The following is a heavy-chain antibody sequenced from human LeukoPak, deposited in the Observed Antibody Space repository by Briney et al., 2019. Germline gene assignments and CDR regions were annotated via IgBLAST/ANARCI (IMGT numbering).Heavy chain of an antibody. V-gene: IGHV4-34*01. CDR1: GGSFSGYY. Sequence: SETLSLTCAVYGGSFSGYYWSWIRQPRGKGLEWLGKINHSGSTNYNPSLKSRVTISVDTSKSQFSLKLSSVTAADTAVYYCARVFRRITIFRVVNYYFDYWGQGTLVTVSS. CDR3: ARVFRRITIFRVVNYYFDY. D-gene: IGHD3-3*01. J-gene: IGHJ4*02. CDR2: INHSGST.